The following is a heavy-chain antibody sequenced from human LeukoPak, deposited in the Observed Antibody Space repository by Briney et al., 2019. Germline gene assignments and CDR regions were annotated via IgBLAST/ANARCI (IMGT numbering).Heavy chain of an antibody. V-gene: IGHV3-7*04. Sequence: GGSLRLSCATSGFTFNDFAMNWVRHIPGKGLEWVANIKKDGSETHYVDSVVGRFTISRDSARNSLFLQMNNLRVEDTGTYYCARGNYNLGSCWGRGTHVTVSS. J-gene: IGHJ4*02. CDR3: ARGNYNLGSC. CDR1: GFTFNDFA. CDR2: IKKDGSET. D-gene: IGHD1-14*01.